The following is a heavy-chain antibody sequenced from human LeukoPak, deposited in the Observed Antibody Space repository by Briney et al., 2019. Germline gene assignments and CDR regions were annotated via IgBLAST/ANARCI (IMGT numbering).Heavy chain of an antibody. CDR3: ARVSPFVEMATISDPYYFDY. D-gene: IGHD5-24*01. CDR2: ISSSSSYI. J-gene: IGHJ4*02. Sequence: GGSLRLSCAASGFTFSSYSMNWVRQAPGKGLEWVSSISSSSSYIYYADSVKGRFTISRDNSKNTLYLQMNSLRAEDTAVYYCARVSPFVEMATISDPYYFDYWGQGTLVTVSS. CDR1: GFTFSSYS. V-gene: IGHV3-21*01.